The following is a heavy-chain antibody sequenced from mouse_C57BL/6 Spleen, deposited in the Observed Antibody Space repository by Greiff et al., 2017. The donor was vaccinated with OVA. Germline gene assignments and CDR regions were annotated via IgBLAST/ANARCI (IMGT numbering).Heavy chain of an antibody. V-gene: IGHV1-50*01. CDR3: ARREGLLPYYFDY. Sequence: QVQLKQSGAELVKPGASVKLSCKASGYTFTSYWMQWVKQRPGQGLEWIGEIDPSDSYTNYNQKFKGKATLTVDTSSSTAYMQLSSLTSDDSAVYYCARREGLLPYYFDYWGQGTTLTVSS. D-gene: IGHD1-1*01. J-gene: IGHJ2*01. CDR2: IDPSDSYT. CDR1: GYTFTSYW.